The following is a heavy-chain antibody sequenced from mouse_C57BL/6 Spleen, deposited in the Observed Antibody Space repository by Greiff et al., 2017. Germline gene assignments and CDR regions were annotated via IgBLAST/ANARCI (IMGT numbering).Heavy chain of an antibody. J-gene: IGHJ4*01. CDR3: ASHYYGSSFYAMYY. D-gene: IGHD1-1*01. Sequence: VQLQQSGAELVKPGASVKLSCTASGFNIKDYYMPWVKQRTEQGLEWIGRIDPEDGETKYAPKFQGKATITADTSSNTAYLQLSSLTSEDTAVYYCASHYYGSSFYAMYYWGQGTSVTVSA. CDR1: GFNIKDYY. CDR2: IDPEDGET. V-gene: IGHV14-2*01.